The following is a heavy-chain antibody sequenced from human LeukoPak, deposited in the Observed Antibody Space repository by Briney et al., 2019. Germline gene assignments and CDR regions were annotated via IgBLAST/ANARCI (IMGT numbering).Heavy chain of an antibody. J-gene: IGHJ4*02. CDR2: ISSYGSNK. D-gene: IGHD6-19*01. Sequence: GGSLRLSCAVSKFSFSVYTMHWVRQAPGKGLEWVALISSYGSNKYYAESVKGRFAISRDDSKNTVYLQMNSLRAEDTAVYYCAKQACAYSSGWPLDYWGQGTLVTVSS. CDR3: AKQACAYSSGWPLDY. CDR1: KFSFSVYT. V-gene: IGHV3-30-3*02.